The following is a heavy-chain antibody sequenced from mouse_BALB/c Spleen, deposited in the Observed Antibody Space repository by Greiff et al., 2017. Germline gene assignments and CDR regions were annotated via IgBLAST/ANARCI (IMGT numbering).Heavy chain of an antibody. Sequence: EVMLVESGGGLVQPGGSLRLSCATSGFPFTVYYMSWVRQHPGKALEWLGFIRNKANGYTTEYSASVKGRFTISRDNSQSILYLQMNTLRAEDSATYYCARDVSPYWGQGTLVTVSA. CDR1: GFPFTVYY. CDR3: ARDVSPY. CDR2: IRNKANGYTT. V-gene: IGHV7-3*02. J-gene: IGHJ3*01.